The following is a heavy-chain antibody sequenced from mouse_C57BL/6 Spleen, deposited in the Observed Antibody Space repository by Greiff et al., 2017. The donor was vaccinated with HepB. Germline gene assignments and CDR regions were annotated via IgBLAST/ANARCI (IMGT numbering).Heavy chain of an antibody. V-gene: IGHV14-4*01. CDR3: TTYITTVVATDY. J-gene: IGHJ2*01. Sequence: EVQLQQSGAELVRLGASVKLSCTSSGFNIKDAYMHLVKHRPEQGLAWIGWIYPGNGDTEYDSKFDAQATITADTFYNTTYLQLSSLTYEDTAVYYGTTYITTVVATDYCGQSTTLTVSS. CDR1: GFNIKDAY. CDR2: IYPGNGDT. D-gene: IGHD1-1*01.